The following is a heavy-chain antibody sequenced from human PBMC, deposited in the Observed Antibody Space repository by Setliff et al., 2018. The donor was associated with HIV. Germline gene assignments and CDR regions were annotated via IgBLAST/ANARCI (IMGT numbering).Heavy chain of an antibody. CDR3: ARVGEMATIGYSYYYMDV. Sequence: SVKVSCKASGVTIRRFAFSWVRQAPGQGLEWMGGIIPMFGTTNYAQKFQGRVTITADESTSTVYMELTSLRFEDTAVYYCARVGEMATIGYSYYYMDVWGKGTTVTVSS. V-gene: IGHV1-69*13. CDR2: IIPMFGTT. D-gene: IGHD5-12*01. CDR1: GVTIRRFA. J-gene: IGHJ6*03.